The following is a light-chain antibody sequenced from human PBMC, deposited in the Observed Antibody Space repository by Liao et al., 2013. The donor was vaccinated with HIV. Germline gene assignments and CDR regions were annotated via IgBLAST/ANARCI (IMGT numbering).Light chain of an antibody. Sequence: SYDLTQPPSLSASPGQPASISCSGDDLGNKFAYWYQQRPGQSPVLVIYQNYKRPSGIPERFSGSNSGNTATLTISGTQAIDEADYYCQAWDSSTAVFGGGTKLTVL. J-gene: IGLJ3*02. V-gene: IGLV3-1*01. CDR3: QAWDSSTAV. CDR2: QNY. CDR1: DLGNKF.